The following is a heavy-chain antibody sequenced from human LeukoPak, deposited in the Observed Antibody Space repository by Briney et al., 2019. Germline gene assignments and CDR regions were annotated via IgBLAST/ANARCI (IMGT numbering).Heavy chain of an antibody. D-gene: IGHD6-13*01. J-gene: IGHJ4*02. CDR1: GGSISSGDYY. CDR2: IYYSGST. V-gene: IGHV4-30-4*02. CDR3: ARESPRQLAHFDY. Sequence: SETLSLTCTVSGGSISSGDYYWSWIRQPPGKGLEWIGYIYYSGSTYYNPSLKSRVTISVDTSKNQFSLKLSSVTAADTAVYYCARESPRQLAHFDYWGQGTLVTVSS.